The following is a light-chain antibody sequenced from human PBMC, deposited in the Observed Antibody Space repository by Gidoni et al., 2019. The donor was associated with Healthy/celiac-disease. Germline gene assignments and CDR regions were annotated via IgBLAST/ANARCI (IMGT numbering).Light chain of an antibody. Sequence: EIVLTQSPGTLSLSPGERATLSCRASRRVSSSYLAWYQQKPGQAPRLLIYGASSRATGIPDRFSGSGSGTDFTLTISRLEPEDFAVYYCQQYGSSIQYTFXQXTKLXIK. CDR3: QQYGSSIQYT. CDR2: GAS. CDR1: RRVSSSY. V-gene: IGKV3-20*01. J-gene: IGKJ2*01.